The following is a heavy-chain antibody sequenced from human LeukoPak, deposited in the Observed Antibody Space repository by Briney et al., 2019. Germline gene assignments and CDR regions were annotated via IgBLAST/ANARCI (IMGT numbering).Heavy chain of an antibody. J-gene: IGHJ4*02. CDR3: ATQIAAQNYFDY. CDR2: IYHSGST. CDR1: GYSISSGYY. V-gene: IGHV4-38-2*01. D-gene: IGHD6-13*01. Sequence: SETLSLTRAVSGYSISSGYYWGWIRQPPGKGLEWIGSIYHSGSTYYNPSLKSRVTISVDTSKNQFSLKLSSVTAADTAVYYCATQIAAQNYFDYWGQGTLVTVSS.